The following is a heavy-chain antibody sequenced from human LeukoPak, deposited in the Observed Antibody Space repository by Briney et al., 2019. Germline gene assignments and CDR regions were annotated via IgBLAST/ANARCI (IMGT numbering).Heavy chain of an antibody. CDR3: ARSSYMRSWYFDY. J-gene: IGHJ4*02. Sequence: GGSLRLSCTASGFTLSGYGTHWVRQAPGKGLVWVSRIDSDGSSTTYADSVKGRFTISRDNAKNTLYLQMNSLRAEDTAVYYCARSSYMRSWYFDYWGQGTLVTVSS. V-gene: IGHV3-74*01. CDR1: GFTLSGYG. D-gene: IGHD6-13*01. CDR2: IDSDGSST.